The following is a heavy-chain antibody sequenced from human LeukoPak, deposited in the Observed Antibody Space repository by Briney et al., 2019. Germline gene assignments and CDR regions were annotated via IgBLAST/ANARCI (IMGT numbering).Heavy chain of an antibody. J-gene: IGHJ6*03. V-gene: IGHV4-38-2*02. CDR3: ASSAYESSGYGGYYMDV. Sequence: SETLSLICTVSGYSISSGYYWGWIRQPPGKGLEWFGRICHSGSTYYNPSLKSRVTISVDTSKNQFSLKLSSVTAADTAVYYCASSAYESSGYGGYYMDVWGKGTTVTVSS. D-gene: IGHD3-22*01. CDR2: ICHSGST. CDR1: GYSISSGYY.